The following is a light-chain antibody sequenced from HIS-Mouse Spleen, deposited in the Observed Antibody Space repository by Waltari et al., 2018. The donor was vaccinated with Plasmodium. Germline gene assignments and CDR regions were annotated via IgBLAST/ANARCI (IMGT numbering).Light chain of an antibody. Sequence: SYELTQPPSVSVSPGQPASITSSGHTLGVKYACWYQQKPGQSPVLVIYQDSKRPSGIPERFSGSNSGNTATLTISGTQAMDEADYYCQAWDSSTVVFGGGTKLTVL. CDR1: TLGVKY. J-gene: IGLJ2*01. V-gene: IGLV3-1*01. CDR2: QDS. CDR3: QAWDSSTVV.